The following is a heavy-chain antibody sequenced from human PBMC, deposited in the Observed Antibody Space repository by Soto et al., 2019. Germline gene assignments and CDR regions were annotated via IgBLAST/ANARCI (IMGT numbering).Heavy chain of an antibody. J-gene: IGHJ3*02. D-gene: IGHD3-9*01. V-gene: IGHV4-31*03. CDR3: ARATYYDILTGPWAFAI. CDR1: GGSISSGGYY. Sequence: QVQLQESGPGLVKPSQTLSLTCTVSGGSISSGGYYWSWIRQHPGKGLEWIGYIYYSGSTYYNPSLKSRVTISVDTSKNQFSLKLSSVTAADTAVYYCARATYYDILTGPWAFAIWGQGTMVTVSS. CDR2: IYYSGST.